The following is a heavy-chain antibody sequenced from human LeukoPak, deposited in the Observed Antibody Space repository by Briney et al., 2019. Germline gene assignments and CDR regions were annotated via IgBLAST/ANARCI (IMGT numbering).Heavy chain of an antibody. CDR2: ISYDGSNK. CDR3: AKDRLLWFGEPDNGMDV. CDR1: GFTFSSYG. J-gene: IGHJ6*02. Sequence: PGRSLRLSCAASGFTFSSYGMHWVRQAPGKGLEWVAVISYDGSNKYYADSVKGRFTISRDNSKNTLYLQTNSLRAEDTAVYYCAKDRLLWFGEPDNGMDVWGQGTTVTVSS. V-gene: IGHV3-30*18. D-gene: IGHD3-10*01.